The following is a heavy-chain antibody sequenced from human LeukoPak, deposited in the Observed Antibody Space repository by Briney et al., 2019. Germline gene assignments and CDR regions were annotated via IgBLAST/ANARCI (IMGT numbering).Heavy chain of an antibody. Sequence: GGSLRLSCAASGFTFSDYYMSWIRQAPGKGLEWVSYISSSGSTIYYADSVKGRFTISRDNAKNSLYLQMNSLRAEDTGVYYCARIRRYYYDSSGYYYDYYFDYWGQGTLVTVSS. V-gene: IGHV3-11*01. D-gene: IGHD3-22*01. J-gene: IGHJ4*02. CDR3: ARIRRYYYDSSGYYYDYYFDY. CDR2: ISSSGSTI. CDR1: GFTFSDYY.